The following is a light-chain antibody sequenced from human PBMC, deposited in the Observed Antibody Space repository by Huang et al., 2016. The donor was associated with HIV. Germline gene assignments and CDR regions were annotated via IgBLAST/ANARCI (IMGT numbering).Light chain of an antibody. CDR1: QSICTY. Sequence: DIQMTQSPSSLSASVGDRVTITCRASQSICTYLNWYQQKPGTAPKLLIYAASSLQSGVPARFSGSGSGTDFTLTISSLQPEDFATYYCQQSYSTHWTFGQGTKVEIK. CDR2: AAS. CDR3: QQSYSTHWT. V-gene: IGKV1-39*01. J-gene: IGKJ1*01.